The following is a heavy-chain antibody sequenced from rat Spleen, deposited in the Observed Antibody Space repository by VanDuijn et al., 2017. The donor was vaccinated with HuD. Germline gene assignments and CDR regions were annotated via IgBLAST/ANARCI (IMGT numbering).Heavy chain of an antibody. Sequence: EVQLVESGGGLVQPGRSMKLSCAASGFTFSNSYMAWVRQAPTKGLEWVASISSGGGSTYYPDSVKGRFTISRDNAKSTLYLQMNSLRSEDTATYYCARRLYDYFNYWGQGVMVTVSS. CDR3: ARRLYDYFNY. CDR1: GFTFSNSY. V-gene: IGHV5-25*01. D-gene: IGHD1-2*01. J-gene: IGHJ2*01. CDR2: ISSGGGST.